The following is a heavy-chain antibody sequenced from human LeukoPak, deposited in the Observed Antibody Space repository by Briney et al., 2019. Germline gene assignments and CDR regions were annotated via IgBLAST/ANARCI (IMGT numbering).Heavy chain of an antibody. Sequence: SETLSLTCTVSGGSISSYYWSWIRQPPGKGLEWIGYIYYSGSTNYNPSLKSRVTISVDTSKDQFSLKLSSVTAADTAMYYCARHRGGSSGFDYWGQGTLVTVSS. CDR1: GGSISSYY. J-gene: IGHJ4*02. D-gene: IGHD3-10*01. CDR3: ARHRGGSSGFDY. V-gene: IGHV4-59*08. CDR2: IYYSGST.